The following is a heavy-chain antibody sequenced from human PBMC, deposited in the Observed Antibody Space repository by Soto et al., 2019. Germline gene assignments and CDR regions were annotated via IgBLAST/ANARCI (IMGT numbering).Heavy chain of an antibody. CDR3: AKNPGYYYDSTGYHFGY. Sequence: QPGGSLRLSCAASGFTFSSYAMSWVRQAPGKGLEWVSAISGSGGSTYYADSVKGRFTISRDNSKNTLYLQMNSLRAEDTAVYYCAKNPGYYYDSTGYHFGYWGQGTLVTVS. CDR2: ISGSGGST. D-gene: IGHD3-22*01. CDR1: GFTFSSYA. V-gene: IGHV3-23*01. J-gene: IGHJ4*02.